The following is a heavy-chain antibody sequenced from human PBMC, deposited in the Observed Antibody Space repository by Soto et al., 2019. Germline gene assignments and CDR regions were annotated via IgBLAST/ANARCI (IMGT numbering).Heavy chain of an antibody. CDR1: GFTFSSYA. V-gene: IGHV3-33*01. CDR2: IWFDGSNK. CDR3: ARGQLPAATTYFDF. Sequence: GGSLRLSCAASGFTFSSYAIHWVRQAPGKGLEWVAIIWFDGSNKYYADSVKGRFSISRDNSKNTLFLQMDGLRAEDTAVYYCARGQLPAATTYFDFWGQGTLVTVSS. D-gene: IGHD2-15*01. J-gene: IGHJ4*02.